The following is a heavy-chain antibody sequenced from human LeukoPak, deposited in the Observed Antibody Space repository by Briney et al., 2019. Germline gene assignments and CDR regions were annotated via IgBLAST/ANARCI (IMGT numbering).Heavy chain of an antibody. CDR2: IYYSGSS. J-gene: IGHJ4*02. V-gene: IGHV4-59*12. CDR1: GGYISSYY. D-gene: IGHD3-22*01. Sequence: SERLSLTCTVSGGYISSYYWSWIRQPPGKGLEWIGYIYYSGSSNYNPSLKSRVTISVDTSKNQISLKLSSVTAADTAVYYCARDTYYYDSSGYSPFDYWGQGTLVTVSS. CDR3: ARDTYYYDSSGYSPFDY.